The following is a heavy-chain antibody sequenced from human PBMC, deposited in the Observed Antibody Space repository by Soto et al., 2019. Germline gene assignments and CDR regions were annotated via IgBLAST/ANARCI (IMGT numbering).Heavy chain of an antibody. D-gene: IGHD5-12*01. CDR1: GGSFSNFG. V-gene: IGHV1-69*01. J-gene: IGHJ4*02. Sequence: QVQLVQSGAELKKPGSSVKVSCKASGGSFSNFGISWVRKAPGQGLEWMGGIVPVFGRPNYAQRFRGRLTITADESTSTRYMQLISLRSADTAVYYCAREGSGYDFWGQGTQVTVTS. CDR2: IVPVFGRP. CDR3: AREGSGYDF.